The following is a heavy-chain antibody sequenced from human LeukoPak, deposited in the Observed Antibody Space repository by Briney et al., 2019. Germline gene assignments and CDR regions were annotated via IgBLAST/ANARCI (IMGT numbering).Heavy chain of an antibody. J-gene: IGHJ4*02. CDR1: GCTFTSYG. D-gene: IGHD3-9*01. CDR2: ISAYNGNT. V-gene: IGHV1-18*04. Sequence: EASVKVSCKASGCTFTSYGISWVRQAPGQGLEWMGWISAYNGNTNYAQKLQGRVTMTTDTSTSTAYMELRSLRSDDTAVYYCARFPIRYDILTGSAYYFDYWGQGTLVTVSS. CDR3: ARFPIRYDILTGSAYYFDY.